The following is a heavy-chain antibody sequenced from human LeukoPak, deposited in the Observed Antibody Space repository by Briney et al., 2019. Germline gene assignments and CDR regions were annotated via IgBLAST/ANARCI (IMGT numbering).Heavy chain of an antibody. V-gene: IGHV1-18*01. CDR1: GYTFTSYG. CDR3: ARGDFYSGSAD. J-gene: IGHJ4*02. CDR2: ISTYNSNT. Sequence: ASVKVSCKPSGYTFTSYGISWVRQAPGQGLEWMGWISTYNSNTNYVQKLQGRVTMTTDTSTSTAYMELRSLRSDDTAVYYCARGDFYSGSADWGQGTLVTVSS. D-gene: IGHD1-26*01.